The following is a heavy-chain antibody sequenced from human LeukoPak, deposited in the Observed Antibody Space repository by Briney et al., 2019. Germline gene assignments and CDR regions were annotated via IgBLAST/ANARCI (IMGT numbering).Heavy chain of an antibody. D-gene: IGHD3-10*01. CDR3: ARDPKYYYGSGSSPHWV. CDR2: IYYSGST. J-gene: IGHJ6*02. V-gene: IGHV4-30-4*01. CDR1: GGSLSSGDYY. Sequence: SETLSLTCTVSGGSLSSGDYYWSWVRQPPGRGLEWLGYIYYSGSTYCNPSLKSRVTISVDTSKNQFSLKLSSVTAAYTAVYYCARDPKYYYGSGSSPHWVWGQGTTVTVSS.